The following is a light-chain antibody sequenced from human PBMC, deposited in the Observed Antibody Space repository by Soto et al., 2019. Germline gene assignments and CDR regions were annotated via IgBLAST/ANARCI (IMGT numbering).Light chain of an antibody. CDR3: QQRSHWPRT. V-gene: IGKV3D-20*02. Sequence: EIVLTQSPGTLSLSPGERATLCCRASQTVTSSFLAWYQQKPGQAHRLLISGASNRATDIPDRFSGSGSWTECHLVSSRVAPADFAVYYCQQRSHWPRTFGQGPNV. CDR2: GAS. CDR1: QTVTSSF. J-gene: IGKJ1*01.